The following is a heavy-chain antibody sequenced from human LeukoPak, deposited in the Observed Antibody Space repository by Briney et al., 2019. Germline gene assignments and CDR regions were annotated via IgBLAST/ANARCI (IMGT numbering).Heavy chain of an antibody. V-gene: IGHV1-46*01. CDR2: INPSGRST. D-gene: IGHD3-22*01. Sequence: ASVKVSRKASGYTFTSYYMHWVRQAPGQGLEWMGIINPSGRSTSYAQKFQGRVTMTRDTSTTTVYMELSSLRSEDTAVYYCARDGAAEYYYDSSGLDMDVWGQGTTVTVSS. J-gene: IGHJ6*02. CDR1: GYTFTSYY. CDR3: ARDGAAEYYYDSSGLDMDV.